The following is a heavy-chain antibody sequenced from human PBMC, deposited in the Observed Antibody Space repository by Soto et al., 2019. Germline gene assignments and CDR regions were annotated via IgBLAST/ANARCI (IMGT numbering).Heavy chain of an antibody. V-gene: IGHV3-30*18. CDR2: TSYDGSDK. D-gene: IGHD3-10*01. CDR1: GFTFSSYG. Sequence: GGSLRLSCAASGFTFSSYGMHWVRQAPGEGLEWVAATSYDGSDKYYGDSVKGRFTISRDNSKNTLYLQMNSLRAEDTAVYYCAXTYYYGSGSLNTYGMDVWGQGTTVTVSS. J-gene: IGHJ6*02. CDR3: AXTYYYGSGSLNTYGMDV.